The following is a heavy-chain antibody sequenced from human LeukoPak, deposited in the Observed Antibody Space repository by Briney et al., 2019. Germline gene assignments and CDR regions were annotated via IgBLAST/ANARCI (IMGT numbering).Heavy chain of an antibody. D-gene: IGHD5-24*01. CDR3: AAHVEMETFDY. V-gene: IGHV4-59*01. J-gene: IGHJ4*02. CDR1: GVSISSYY. CDR2: IYYSGST. Sequence: SETLSLTCTVSGVSISSYYWSWIRQPPGKGLEWIGYIYYSGSTNYNPSLKSRVTISVDTSKNQFSLKLSSVTAADTAVYYCAAHVEMETFDYWGQGTLVTVSS.